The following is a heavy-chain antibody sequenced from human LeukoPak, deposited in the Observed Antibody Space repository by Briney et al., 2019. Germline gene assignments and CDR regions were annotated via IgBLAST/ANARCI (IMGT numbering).Heavy chain of an antibody. CDR1: GYTFSGSA. V-gene: IGHV3-23*01. CDR3: AGDMQLST. CDR2: ISYSGANS. D-gene: IGHD3-16*02. Sequence: PGGSLRLSCAASGYTFSGSAMSWVRQAPGEGLEWDSLISYSGANSYTDSVRGRFTISRDNSKDTLFLQMNSLRAEETAIYYCAGDMQLSTWGLGTMVTVSS. J-gene: IGHJ3*01.